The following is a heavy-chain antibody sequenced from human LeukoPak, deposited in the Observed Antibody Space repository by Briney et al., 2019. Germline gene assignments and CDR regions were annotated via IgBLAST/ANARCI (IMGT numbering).Heavy chain of an antibody. Sequence: GGSLRLSCAASGFTVSGKYMGWVRQAPGKGLEWVAVIWYDGSNKYYADSVKGRFTISRDNSKNTLYLQINSLRAEDTGVYHCAKDPWESYRGRYYFYGMDVWGQGTAVTVSS. V-gene: IGHV3-33*03. CDR1: GFTVSGKY. J-gene: IGHJ6*02. D-gene: IGHD4-23*01. CDR3: AKDPWESYRGRYYFYGMDV. CDR2: IWYDGSNK.